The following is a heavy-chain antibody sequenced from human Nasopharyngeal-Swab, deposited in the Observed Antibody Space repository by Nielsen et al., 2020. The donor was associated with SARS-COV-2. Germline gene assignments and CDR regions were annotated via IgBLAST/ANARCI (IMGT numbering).Heavy chain of an antibody. CDR2: ITGSGDYT. V-gene: IGHV3-23*01. Sequence: GESLKISCAASGFTFSTSTMTWVRQAPGKGREWVSAITGSGDYTSYADSVKGRFTISRDNSKNTLYLQMNSLRAEDTAVYFCAKGAYCGADCYGYFDYWGQGTLVTVSS. D-gene: IGHD2-21*02. CDR3: AKGAYCGADCYGYFDY. CDR1: GFTFSTST. J-gene: IGHJ4*02.